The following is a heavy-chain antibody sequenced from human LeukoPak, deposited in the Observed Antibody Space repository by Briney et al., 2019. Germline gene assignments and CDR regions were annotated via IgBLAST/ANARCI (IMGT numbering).Heavy chain of an antibody. CDR1: GESINPYY. J-gene: IGHJ6*03. CDR2: IYKSGST. V-gene: IGHV4-4*07. Sequence: SETLSLTCTVSGESINPYYWNWIRQPAGKGLEWMGHIYKSGSTNYNPSLKSRVTMSLDTSKNQFSLKLRSVTAADTAVYFCARSFLDYMDVWGKGTTVTVSS. CDR3: ARSFLDYMDV. D-gene: IGHD2/OR15-2a*01.